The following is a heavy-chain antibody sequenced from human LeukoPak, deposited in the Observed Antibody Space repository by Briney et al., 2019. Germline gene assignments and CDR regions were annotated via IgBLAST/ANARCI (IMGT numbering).Heavy chain of an antibody. J-gene: IGHJ4*02. CDR1: GYTFTSYG. D-gene: IGHD3-10*01. Sequence: ASVKVSCKASGYTFTSYGISWVRQAPGHGPEWMGWISAYNGNTDYAQKLQGRVTMTTDTSTSTAYMDLRSLRSDDTAVYYCARGPWSSSFGELYFDYWGQGTLVTVSS. CDR3: ARGPWSSSFGELYFDY. V-gene: IGHV1-18*01. CDR2: ISAYNGNT.